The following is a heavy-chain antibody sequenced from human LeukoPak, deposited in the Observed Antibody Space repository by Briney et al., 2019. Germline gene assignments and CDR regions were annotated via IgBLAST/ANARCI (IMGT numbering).Heavy chain of an antibody. CDR1: GFIFSTYA. J-gene: IGHJ4*02. CDR3: AKDASSWRGYYDY. CDR2: ISGSGGST. V-gene: IGHV3-23*01. D-gene: IGHD6-13*01. Sequence: GGSLRLSCAASGFIFSTYAMTWVRQAPGKGLEWVSTISGSGGSTNYADSVRGRFTISRDNSKNTLYLQMNSLRAEDTAVYYCAKDASSWRGYYDYWGQGTLVTVSS.